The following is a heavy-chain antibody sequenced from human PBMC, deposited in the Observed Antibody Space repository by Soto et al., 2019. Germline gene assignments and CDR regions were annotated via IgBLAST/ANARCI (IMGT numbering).Heavy chain of an antibody. V-gene: IGHV1-8*01. CDR1: GYTFTSYD. J-gene: IGHJ4*02. D-gene: IGHD3-10*01. CDR3: GCITMVRGVITPFQY. Sequence: ASVKVSCKASGYTFTSYDINWVRQATGQGLEWMGWMNPNSGNTGYAQKFQGRVTMTRNTSISTACMELSSLRSEDTAVYYCGCITMVRGVITPFQYWGQGTLVTVSS. CDR2: MNPNSGNT.